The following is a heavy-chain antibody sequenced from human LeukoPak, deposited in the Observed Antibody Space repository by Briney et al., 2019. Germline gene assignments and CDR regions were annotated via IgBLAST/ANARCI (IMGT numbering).Heavy chain of an antibody. CDR2: IYHSGST. V-gene: IGHV4-4*02. Sequence: SETLSLTCTVSGGSISSSNWWSWVHQPPGKGLEWIGEIYHSGSTNYNPSLKSRVTISVDKSKNQFSLKLSSVTAADTAVYYCARGVVVGARGQYYFDFWGQGILVTVAS. D-gene: IGHD2-15*01. CDR1: GGSISSSNW. CDR3: ARGVVVGARGQYYFDF. J-gene: IGHJ4*02.